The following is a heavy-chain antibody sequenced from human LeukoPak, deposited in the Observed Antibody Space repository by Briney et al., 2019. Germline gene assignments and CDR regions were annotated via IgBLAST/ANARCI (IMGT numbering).Heavy chain of an antibody. CDR2: ISGSGGSA. D-gene: IGHD5-18*01. V-gene: IGHV3-23*01. J-gene: IGHJ4*02. Sequence: PGGSLRLSCAASGFTFSSYAMRWVRQAPGKGLEWVSAISGSGGSAYYADSVKGRFTISRDNSKNTLYLQMNSLRAEDTAVYYCAKDWGYSYGETYWGQGTLVTVSS. CDR1: GFTFSSYA. CDR3: AKDWGYSYGETY.